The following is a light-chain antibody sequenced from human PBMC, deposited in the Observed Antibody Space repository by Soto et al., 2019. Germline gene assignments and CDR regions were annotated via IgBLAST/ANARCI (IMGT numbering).Light chain of an antibody. V-gene: IGKV1-39*01. J-gene: IGKJ1*01. CDR3: QQSYNTPRT. CDR2: AAS. Sequence: DLGISQTTASLPGSVGDRVSITGRASQTIGNYLNWYQQRPGKAPNLLISAASTLQSGVPSRFSGSGSGTDFTLTITSLPPEDFATYYCQQSYNTPRTFGQGTKVDIK. CDR1: QTIGNY.